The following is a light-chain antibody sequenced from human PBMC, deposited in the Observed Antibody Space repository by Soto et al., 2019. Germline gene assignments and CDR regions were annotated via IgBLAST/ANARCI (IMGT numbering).Light chain of an antibody. CDR3: QQRSNLPPWT. J-gene: IGKJ1*01. V-gene: IGKV3-11*01. CDR1: QSVSSY. Sequence: EIVLTQSPATLSLSPGERATLSCRASQSVSSYLAWYQQKPGQAPRLLIYDASNRATGIPARFSGSGSGTDFTLTISSLEPEDFAVYYCQQRSNLPPWTFGQGTKVELK. CDR2: DAS.